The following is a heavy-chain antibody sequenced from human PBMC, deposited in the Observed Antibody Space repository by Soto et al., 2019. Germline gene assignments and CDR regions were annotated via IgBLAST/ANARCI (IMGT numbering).Heavy chain of an antibody. V-gene: IGHV1-18*01. CDR3: ARVLYKDQRIAVAGSYFDY. CDR1: GYTFTSYG. Sequence: ASVTVSCQASGYTFTSYGISWVRQAPGQGLEWMGWISAYNGDTNYAQKLQGRVTMTTDTSTSTAYMELRSLRSDDTAVYYCARVLYKDQRIAVAGSYFDYWGQGTLVTVSS. J-gene: IGHJ4*02. D-gene: IGHD6-19*01. CDR2: ISAYNGDT.